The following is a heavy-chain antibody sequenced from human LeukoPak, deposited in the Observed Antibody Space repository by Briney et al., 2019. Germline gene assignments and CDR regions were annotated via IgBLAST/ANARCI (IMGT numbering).Heavy chain of an antibody. Sequence: GGSLRLSCAASGFTFSGYSMNWVRQAPGKGLEWVSSISSSSSYIYYADSVKGRFTISRDNAKNSLYLQMNSLRAEDAAVYYCARDLKNDYGDYGVKYWGQGTLVTVSS. V-gene: IGHV3-21*01. CDR3: ARDLKNDYGDYGVKY. CDR1: GFTFSGYS. CDR2: ISSSSSYI. J-gene: IGHJ4*02. D-gene: IGHD4-17*01.